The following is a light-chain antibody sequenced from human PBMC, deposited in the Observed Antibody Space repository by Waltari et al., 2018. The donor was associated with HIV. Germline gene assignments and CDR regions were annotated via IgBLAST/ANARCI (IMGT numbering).Light chain of an antibody. Sequence: AIRMTQSPSSFSASTGDRVTITCRASQGISSYLACYQQKPGKTPRLLIYPASTLQSGVPSRFSGSGSGTDFTLTISCLQSEDFATYYCHQYYNYPRTFGQGTKVEIK. V-gene: IGKV1-8*01. J-gene: IGKJ1*01. CDR3: HQYYNYPRT. CDR2: PAS. CDR1: QGISSY.